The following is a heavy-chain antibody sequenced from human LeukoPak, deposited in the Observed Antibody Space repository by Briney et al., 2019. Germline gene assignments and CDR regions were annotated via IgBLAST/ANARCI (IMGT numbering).Heavy chain of an antibody. D-gene: IGHD3-22*01. CDR2: IYSGGST. CDR3: ARNTYYYDSSGWPFDY. Sequence: SGGSLRLSCAASGFTVSSNYMSWVRQAPGKGLEWVSVIYSGGSTYYADSVKGRFTISRDNSKNTLYLQMNSLRAEDTAVYYRARNTYYYDSSGWPFDYWGQGTLVTVSS. CDR1: GFTVSSNY. J-gene: IGHJ4*02. V-gene: IGHV3-53*01.